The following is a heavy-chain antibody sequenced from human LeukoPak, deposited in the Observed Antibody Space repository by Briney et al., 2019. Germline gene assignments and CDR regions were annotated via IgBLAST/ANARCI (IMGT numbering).Heavy chain of an antibody. D-gene: IGHD1-26*01. Sequence: SGTLSLTCAVSGDSINTNHWWSWVRQPPGKGLEWIGSIYYSGSTYYNPSLKSRVTISVDTSKNQFSLKLSSVTAADTAVYYCARDSGSYYGAFDIWGQGTMVTVSS. CDR1: GDSINTNHW. V-gene: IGHV4-4*02. CDR3: ARDSGSYYGAFDI. CDR2: IYYSGST. J-gene: IGHJ3*02.